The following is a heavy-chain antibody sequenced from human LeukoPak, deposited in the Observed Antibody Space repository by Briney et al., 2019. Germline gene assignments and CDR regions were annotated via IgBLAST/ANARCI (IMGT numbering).Heavy chain of an antibody. CDR2: IYTSGST. J-gene: IGHJ4*02. V-gene: IGHV4-4*07. Sequence: PSETLSLTCTVSGGSISSYYWSWIRQPAGKGLEWIGRIYTSGSTNYNPSLKSRVTMSVDTSQNQFSLRLSSVTAADTAAYYCARGRYVTTRGGAAAGFLDYWGQGTLVTVST. CDR1: GGSISSYY. CDR3: ARGRYVTTRGGAAAGFLDY. D-gene: IGHD6-13*01.